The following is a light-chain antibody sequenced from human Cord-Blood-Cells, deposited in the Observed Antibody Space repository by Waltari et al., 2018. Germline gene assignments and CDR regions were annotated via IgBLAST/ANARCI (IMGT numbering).Light chain of an antibody. Sequence: DIQMTQSPSTLSASVGDRVTITCRASQSISSWLAWYQQKPGKAPKLLIYKASSLESRVPSRLSGSGSGTEFTLTVSSLQPDDFATYYCQQYNSYSRTFGQGTKVEIK. CDR2: KAS. J-gene: IGKJ1*01. CDR3: QQYNSYSRT. CDR1: QSISSW. V-gene: IGKV1-5*03.